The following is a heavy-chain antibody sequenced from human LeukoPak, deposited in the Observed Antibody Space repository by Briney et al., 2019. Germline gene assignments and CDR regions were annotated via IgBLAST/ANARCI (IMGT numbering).Heavy chain of an antibody. CDR1: GFTFSSYA. Sequence: GGSLRLSCAASGFTFSSYAMSWVRQAPGKGLEWVSAISGSGGSTYYADSVKGRFTISRDNSKNTLYLQMNSLRAEDTAVYYCAFNPTLVRGVINYFDYWGQGTLVTVSS. CDR3: AFNPTLVRGVINYFDY. J-gene: IGHJ4*02. CDR2: ISGSGGST. V-gene: IGHV3-23*01. D-gene: IGHD3-10*01.